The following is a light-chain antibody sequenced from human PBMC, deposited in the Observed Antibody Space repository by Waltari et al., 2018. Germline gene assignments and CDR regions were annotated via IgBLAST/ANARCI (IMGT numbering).Light chain of an antibody. CDR3: SSYITTNTLEL. CDR2: DFS. CDR1: RSDVGPYNY. V-gene: IGLV2-14*03. J-gene: IGLJ3*02. Sequence: QSALTQPASVSGSPGQSTTISCTGTRSDVGPYNYVPWYQQHPGKAPKLLIYDFSYRPSAVSYRFSGSKSGNTASLTISGLQAEDEADYYCSSYITTNTLELFGGGTSLTVL.